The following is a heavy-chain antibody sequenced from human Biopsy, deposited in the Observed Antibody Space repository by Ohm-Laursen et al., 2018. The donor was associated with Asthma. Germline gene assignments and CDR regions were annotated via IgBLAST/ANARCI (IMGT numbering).Heavy chain of an antibody. D-gene: IGHD5-12*01. J-gene: IGHJ6*02. CDR2: LIPVLGTP. CDR1: GDSFSNYA. Sequence: SVKVSCKASGDSFSNYAISWVRQAPGQGLEWMGGLIPVLGTPDHAQMFEGRVTITADESTSTAYMELSSLSSGDTAVYYCARGYSGSDRIVYYYSGLEVWGLGTTVTVSS. V-gene: IGHV1-69*13. CDR3: ARGYSGSDRIVYYYSGLEV.